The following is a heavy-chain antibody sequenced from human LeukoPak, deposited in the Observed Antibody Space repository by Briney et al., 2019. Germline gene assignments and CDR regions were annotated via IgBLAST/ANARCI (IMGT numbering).Heavy chain of an antibody. D-gene: IGHD3-9*01. CDR1: GYSFTGQY. Sequence: ASVKVSRKTSGYSFTGQYMHWVRQAPGQGLEWMGRINLRSGATNYAQKFQDRVTVTRDTSITTVYIEVSRLRSDDTAVYCCRLVTTGDYWGQGTLVTVSS. V-gene: IGHV1-2*06. J-gene: IGHJ4*02. CDR3: RLVTTGDY. CDR2: INLRSGAT.